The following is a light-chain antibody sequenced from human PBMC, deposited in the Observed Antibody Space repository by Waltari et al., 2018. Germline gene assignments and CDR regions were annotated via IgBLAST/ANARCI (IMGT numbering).Light chain of an antibody. CDR1: SSDIGGSNR. V-gene: IGLV2-14*01. J-gene: IGLJ2*01. CDR3: SSYANSNTFL. Sequence: QAALTQSPSVSGSPGQSVTISCTGTSSDIGGSNRVSWYQQHPGKAPKRMIYEVSKRPSGVSDRFSGSKSGNTASLTISGLQAEDEADYYCSSYANSNTFLFGGGTRLTVL. CDR2: EVS.